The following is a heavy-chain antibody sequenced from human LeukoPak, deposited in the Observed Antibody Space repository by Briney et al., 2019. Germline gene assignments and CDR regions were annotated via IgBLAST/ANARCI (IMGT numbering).Heavy chain of an antibody. J-gene: IGHJ4*02. CDR3: ARVRGGN. CDR1: GFTFSNFW. V-gene: IGHV3-74*01. CDR2: INEHGTT. D-gene: IGHD3-16*01. Sequence: GGSLRLSCAASGFTFSNFWMYWVRQAPGKGLVWISNINEHGTTAYADSVKGRFTISRDNAKNTLYLQMNSLTAEDTAVYYCARVRGGNWGQGTLVTVSS.